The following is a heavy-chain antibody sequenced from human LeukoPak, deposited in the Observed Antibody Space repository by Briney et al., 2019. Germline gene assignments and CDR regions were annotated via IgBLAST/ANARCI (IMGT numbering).Heavy chain of an antibody. J-gene: IGHJ4*02. CDR2: ISSHGAST. CDR1: GFTFSSYA. D-gene: IGHD6-19*01. V-gene: IGHV3-64D*06. CDR3: VKAPSYSSGWHFFDY. Sequence: GGSLRLSCSASGFTFSSYAMNWARQAPGKGLEYVSAISSHGASTYYADSMKGRFTISRDNSKNTLYLQMSSLRAEDTAVYYCVKAPSYSSGWHFFDYWGQGTLVTVSS.